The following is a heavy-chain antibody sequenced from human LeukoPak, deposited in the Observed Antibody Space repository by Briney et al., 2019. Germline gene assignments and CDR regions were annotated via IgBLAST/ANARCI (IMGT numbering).Heavy chain of an antibody. Sequence: SETLSLTCTVSGGSISSGSYYWSWIRQPAGKGLEWIGRIYTSGSTNYNPSLKSRVTISVDTSKNQFSLKLSSVTAADTAVYYCARDRSSTVVPAAIGRGYFDLWGRGTLVTVS. J-gene: IGHJ2*01. D-gene: IGHD2-2*01. V-gene: IGHV4-61*02. CDR1: GGSISSGSYY. CDR2: IYTSGST. CDR3: ARDRSSTVVPAAIGRGYFDL.